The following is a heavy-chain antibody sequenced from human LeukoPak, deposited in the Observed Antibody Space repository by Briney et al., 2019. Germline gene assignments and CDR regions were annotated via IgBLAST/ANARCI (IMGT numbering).Heavy chain of an antibody. CDR3: ATAEEYSGSYYYGMDV. V-gene: IGHV1-24*01. Sequence: ASVKVSCKVSGYTLTELSMHWVRQAPGKGLEWMGGFDPEDGETIYAQKFQGRVTMTEDTSTDTAYMELSSLRPEDTAVYYCATAEEYSGSYYYGMDVWGQGTTVTVSS. J-gene: IGHJ6*02. CDR1: GYTLTELS. D-gene: IGHD1-26*01. CDR2: FDPEDGET.